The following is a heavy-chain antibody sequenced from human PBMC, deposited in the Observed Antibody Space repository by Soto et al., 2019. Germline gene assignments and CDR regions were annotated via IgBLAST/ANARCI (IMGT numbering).Heavy chain of an antibody. CDR1: GYTFTGSS. CDR2: INPNSGCT. V-gene: IGHV1-2*02. CDR3: ARDLTGDPNY. Sequence: QVQLVQSGAEVKKPGASVNVSCEASGYTFTGSSIHWVRQAPGQGLEWMGYINPNSGCTIFAQKFQGRVTMTRDTSISTAYMELSRVASDDTAVYYCARDLTGDPNYWGQGTLVTVSS. J-gene: IGHJ4*02. D-gene: IGHD7-27*01.